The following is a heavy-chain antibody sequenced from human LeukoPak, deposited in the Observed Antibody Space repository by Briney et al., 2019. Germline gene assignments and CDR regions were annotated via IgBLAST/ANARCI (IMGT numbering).Heavy chain of an antibody. Sequence: GGSLRLSCTGSGLTFSSYAMGWVRQAPGKGLEWVSTISGSGGDTYYADSVKGRFTISRDNSKNTLYLQMNSLRAEDTAVYHCANAALKYCSGGSCYFSDRWGQGTLVTVSS. D-gene: IGHD2-15*01. CDR3: ANAALKYCSGGSCYFSDR. CDR1: GLTFSSYA. V-gene: IGHV3-23*01. CDR2: ISGSGGDT. J-gene: IGHJ5*02.